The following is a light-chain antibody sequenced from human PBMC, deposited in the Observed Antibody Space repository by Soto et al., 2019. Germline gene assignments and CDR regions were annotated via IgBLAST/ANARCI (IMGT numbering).Light chain of an antibody. CDR1: QGINNY. Sequence: DIQMTQSPSSLSASVGDRVTITCRASQGINNYLVWYQQKPQTAPKSLISSASTLQSGVPSRFSGSGSGTEFTLTISSLQPEDFATYYCQQYNFYPITFGQGTRLEIK. V-gene: IGKV1D-16*01. J-gene: IGKJ5*01. CDR2: SAS. CDR3: QQYNFYPIT.